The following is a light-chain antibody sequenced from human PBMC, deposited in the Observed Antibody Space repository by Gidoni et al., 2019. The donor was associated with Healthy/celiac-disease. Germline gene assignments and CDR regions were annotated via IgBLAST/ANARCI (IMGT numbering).Light chain of an antibody. CDR3: QQRSNWPSAVT. CDR1: QSVSSY. CDR2: DAS. J-gene: IGKJ2*01. Sequence: EIVLTQSPATLSLSPGERATLSCRASQSVSSYLAWYQQKPGQAPRLLIYDASNRATGIPARFSGRGSVTDFTLTISSLEPEEFAVYYCQQRSNWPSAVTFGQGTKLEIK. V-gene: IGKV3-11*01.